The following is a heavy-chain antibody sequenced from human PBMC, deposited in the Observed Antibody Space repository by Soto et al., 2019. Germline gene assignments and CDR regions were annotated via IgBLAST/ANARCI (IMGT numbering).Heavy chain of an antibody. CDR2: INAGNGNT. D-gene: IGHD2-15*01. J-gene: IGHJ4*02. CDR3: AKNRVVAVTRAFDY. V-gene: IGHV1-3*01. CDR1: GYTFTSYA. Sequence: ASVKVSCKASGYTFTSYAMHWVRQAPGQRLEWMGWINAGNGNTKYSQKFQGRVTITRDTSASTAYMELSSLRSEDTVVFYCAKNRVVAVTRAFDYWGQGTLVTVSS.